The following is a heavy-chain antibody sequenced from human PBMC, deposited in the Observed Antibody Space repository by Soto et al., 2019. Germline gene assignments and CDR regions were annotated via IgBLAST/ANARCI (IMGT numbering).Heavy chain of an antibody. Sequence: ASVKVSCKASGYTFTSYGISWVRQAPGQGLEWMGWISAYNGNTNYAQKLQGRVTMTTDTSTSTAYMELRSLRGEDTAVYYCARGYKYDSRGSPLDYWGQGTQVTVSS. CDR3: ARGYKYDSRGSPLDY. J-gene: IGHJ4*02. CDR1: GYTFTSYG. CDR2: ISAYNGNT. D-gene: IGHD3-22*01. V-gene: IGHV1-18*01.